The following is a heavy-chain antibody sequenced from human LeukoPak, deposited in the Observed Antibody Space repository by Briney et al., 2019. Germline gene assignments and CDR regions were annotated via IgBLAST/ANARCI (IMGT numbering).Heavy chain of an antibody. CDR2: VSGSGGIT. V-gene: IGHV3-23*01. CDR3: AKEFAAASSSDAFDI. CDR1: GFTFNSYA. D-gene: IGHD6-6*01. Sequence: PGGSLRLSCAASGFTFNSYAMTWVRQAPGKGLEWVSHVSGSGGITYYADSVKGRFTISRDNSKNTLYLQMNSLRAEDTAVYYCAKEFAAASSSDAFDIWGQGTMVTVSS. J-gene: IGHJ3*02.